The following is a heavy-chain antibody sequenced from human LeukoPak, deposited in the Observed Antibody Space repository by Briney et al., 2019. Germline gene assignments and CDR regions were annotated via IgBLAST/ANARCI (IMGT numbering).Heavy chain of an antibody. V-gene: IGHV3-21*01. CDR3: ARARNTFGGVIVFDY. Sequence: GSLRLPFAAPGFPFSSYKMNWGRPAPGKGLEWVSSISSSSSYIYYADSVKGRFTISRDNAKNSLYLQMNSLRAEDTAVYYCARARNTFGGVIVFDYWGQGTLVTVSS. D-gene: IGHD3-16*02. CDR1: GFPFSSYK. CDR2: ISSSSSYI. J-gene: IGHJ4*02.